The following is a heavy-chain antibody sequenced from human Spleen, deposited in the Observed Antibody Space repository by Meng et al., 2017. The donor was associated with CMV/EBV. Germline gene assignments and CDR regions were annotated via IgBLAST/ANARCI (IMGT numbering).Heavy chain of an antibody. V-gene: IGHV1-46*01. CDR1: GYPFTSYG. D-gene: IGHD3-10*01. J-gene: IGHJ3*02. Sequence: ASVKVSCKTSGYPFTSYGISWVRQAPGQGLEWMGIINPSGGSTSYAQKFQGRVTMTRDTSTSTVYMELSSLRSEDTAVYYCARSRGDVLEWFGELLSRNAFDIWGQGTMVTVSS. CDR3: ARSRGDVLEWFGELLSRNAFDI. CDR2: INPSGGST.